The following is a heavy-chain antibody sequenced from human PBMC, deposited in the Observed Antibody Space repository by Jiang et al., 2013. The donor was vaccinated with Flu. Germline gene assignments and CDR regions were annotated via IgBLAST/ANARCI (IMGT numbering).Heavy chain of an antibody. D-gene: IGHD1-20*01. V-gene: IGHV4-39*01. J-gene: IGHJ6*04. CDR2: IYYSGST. CDR1: GGSISSSSYY. Sequence: LLKPSETLSLTCTVSGGSISSSSYYWGWIRQPPGKGLEWIGSIYYSGSTYYNPSLKSRVTISVDTSKNQFSLKLSSVTAADTAVYYCARGYNWDYYYYYGMDVWGKGTTVTVSS. CDR3: ARGYNWDYYYYYGMDV.